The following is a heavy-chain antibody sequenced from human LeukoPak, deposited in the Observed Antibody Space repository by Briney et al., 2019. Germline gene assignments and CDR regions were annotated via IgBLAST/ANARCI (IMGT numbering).Heavy chain of an antibody. V-gene: IGHV4-30-2*01. CDR1: GGSISSGGYY. D-gene: IGHD3-3*01. CDR2: IYHSGST. Sequence: PSQTLSLTCTVSGGSISSGGYYWSWIRQPPGKGLEWIGYIYHSGSTYYNPSLKSRVTISVDRSKNQFSLKLSSVTAADTAVYYCARGPDPIFGVVIWGQGTLVTVSS. J-gene: IGHJ4*02. CDR3: ARGPDPIFGVVI.